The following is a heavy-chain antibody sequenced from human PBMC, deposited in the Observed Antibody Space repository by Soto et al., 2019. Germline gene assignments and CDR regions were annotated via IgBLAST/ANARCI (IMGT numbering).Heavy chain of an antibody. Sequence: GASVKVSCKASGYTFTSYGISWVRQAPGQGLEWMGWISAYNGNTNYAQKLQGRVTMTTDTSTSTAYMELRSLRSDDTAVYYCARDSSSVWPSHDLSHSYLGDTSSGLDIWGQGTTFTVSS. CDR2: ISAYNGNT. D-gene: IGHD3-3*01. CDR3: ARDSSSVWPSHDLSHSYLGDTSSGLDI. CDR1: GYTFTSYG. V-gene: IGHV1-18*04. J-gene: IGHJ6*02.